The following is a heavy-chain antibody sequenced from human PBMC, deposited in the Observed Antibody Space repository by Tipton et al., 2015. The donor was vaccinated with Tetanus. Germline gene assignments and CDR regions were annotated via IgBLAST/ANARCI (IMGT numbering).Heavy chain of an antibody. CDR2: IYAPGIT. V-gene: IGHV4-59*10. D-gene: IGHD2-8*02. CDR3: ARYHCTGTTCQHLDH. CDR1: GGSITSNY. Sequence: TLSLTCTVSGGSITSNYWTWIRQPAGKGLEWIGRIYAPGITNYNPSLKSRVSMSVDTSKDQFSLRLSSVTAADTAVYYCARYHCTGTTCQHLDHWGQGTLVTVSS. J-gene: IGHJ4*01.